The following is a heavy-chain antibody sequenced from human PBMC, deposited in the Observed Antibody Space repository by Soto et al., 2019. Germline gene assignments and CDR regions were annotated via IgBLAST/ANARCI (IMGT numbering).Heavy chain of an antibody. V-gene: IGHV1-18*04. Sequence: GASVKVSCKASGYTFTSYGISWVRQAPGQGLEWMGWISAYHGNTNYAQKLQGRVTMTTDTSTSTAYMELRSLRSDDTAVYYCARDDYYDSSGYFTYYYYGMDVWG. J-gene: IGHJ6*02. CDR3: ARDDYYDSSGYFTYYYYGMDV. D-gene: IGHD3-22*01. CDR1: GYTFTSYG. CDR2: ISAYHGNT.